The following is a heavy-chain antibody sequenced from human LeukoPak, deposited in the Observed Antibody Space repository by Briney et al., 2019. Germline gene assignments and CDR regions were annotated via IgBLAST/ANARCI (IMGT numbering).Heavy chain of an antibody. D-gene: IGHD3-9*01. CDR2: IYYSGTT. Sequence: PSETLSLTCSVSGGSIINYYWSWVRQPPGKAPEWIGYIYYSGTTNYNPSLKSRVTISVDTSKKQFSLKLSSVTAADTAVYYCARGVVLTGYPLDFWGRGTLVTVSS. CDR3: ARGVVLTGYPLDF. CDR1: GGSIINYY. V-gene: IGHV4-59*01. J-gene: IGHJ4*02.